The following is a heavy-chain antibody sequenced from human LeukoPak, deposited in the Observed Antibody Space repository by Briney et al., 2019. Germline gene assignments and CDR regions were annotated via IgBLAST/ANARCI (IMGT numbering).Heavy chain of an antibody. J-gene: IGHJ4*02. CDR2: IIPIFGTA. CDR1: GGTFSSYA. Sequence: ASVKVSCKASGGTFSSYAISWVRQAPGQGLEWMGGIIPIFGTANYAQKFQGRVTITADESTSTAYMELSSLRSEDTAVYYCARGDDSSSGKLAYRGQGTLVTVSS. D-gene: IGHD6-6*01. CDR3: ARGDDSSSGKLAY. V-gene: IGHV1-69*13.